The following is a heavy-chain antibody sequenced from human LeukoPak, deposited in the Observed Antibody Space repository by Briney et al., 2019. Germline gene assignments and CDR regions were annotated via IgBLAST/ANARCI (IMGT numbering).Heavy chain of an antibody. V-gene: IGHV3-23*01. CDR3: AKDRRYCSGGSCYYYYYYGMDV. Sequence: GGSLRLSCAASGFTFSSYAMSWVRQAPGKGLEWVSAISGSGGSTYYADSVNRRFPISRAHSKTTLYLQMNSLTAEATAVYYCAKDRRYCSGGSCYYYYYYGMDVWGQGTTVTVSS. CDR1: GFTFSSYA. D-gene: IGHD2-15*01. CDR2: ISGSGGST. J-gene: IGHJ6*02.